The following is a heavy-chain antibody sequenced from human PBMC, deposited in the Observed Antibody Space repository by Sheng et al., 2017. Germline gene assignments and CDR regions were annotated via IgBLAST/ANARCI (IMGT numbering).Heavy chain of an antibody. CDR3: ARGSPGIDY. V-gene: IGHV3-30*04. J-gene: IGHJ4*02. Sequence: QVQLVESGGGVVQPGRSLRLSCAASGFTFSSYAMHWVRQAPGKGLEWVAVISYDGSNKYYADSVKGRFTISRDNSKNTLYLQMNSLRAEDTAVYYCARGSPGIDYWGQGTLVTVSS. CDR2: ISYDGSNK. CDR1: GFTFSSYA.